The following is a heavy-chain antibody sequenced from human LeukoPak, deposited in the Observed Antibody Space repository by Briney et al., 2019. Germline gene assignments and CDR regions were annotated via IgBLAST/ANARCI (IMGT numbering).Heavy chain of an antibody. CDR3: ARGESGYSYGVDY. J-gene: IGHJ4*02. Sequence: SETLSLTCTVSGGSISSYYWSSIRQPPGKGLEWIGYIYYSGSTNYNPSLKSRVTISVDTSKNQFSLKLSSVTAADTAVYYCARGESGYSYGVDYWGQGTLVTVSS. D-gene: IGHD5-18*01. CDR1: GGSISSYY. V-gene: IGHV4-59*12. CDR2: IYYSGST.